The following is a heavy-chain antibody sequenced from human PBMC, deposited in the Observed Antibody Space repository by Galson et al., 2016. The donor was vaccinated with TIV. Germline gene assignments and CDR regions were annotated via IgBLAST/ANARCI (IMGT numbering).Heavy chain of an antibody. D-gene: IGHD3-10*01. CDR3: ARLQGIGSGSYYGF. V-gene: IGHV5-51*01. Sequence: SGAEVKQPGESLRISCKASEYFFGAYWIGWVRQMSGKGLEWMGIVYPGDSQTRYSPSFEGQVTLSVDKSISTAYLQWSSLRASDTAMYYCARLQGIGSGSYYGFWGQGTLVTVSS. CDR2: VYPGDSQT. CDR1: EYFFGAYW. J-gene: IGHJ4*02.